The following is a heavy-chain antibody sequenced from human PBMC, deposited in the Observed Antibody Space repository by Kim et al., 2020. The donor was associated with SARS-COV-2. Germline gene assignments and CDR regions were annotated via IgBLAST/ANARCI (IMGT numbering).Heavy chain of an antibody. J-gene: IGHJ4*02. V-gene: IGHV3-64*02. Sequence: GGSLRLSCAASGFTFSNYAMHWVRQAPGKGLEYVSAISSNGGNTYYADSMKGRFTISRDNSKNTLYLQMGSLRTEDMAVYYCARKACSGGSCYFDYWGQGILVTVSS. CDR2: ISSNGGNT. D-gene: IGHD2-15*01. CDR1: GFTFSNYA. CDR3: ARKACSGGSCYFDY.